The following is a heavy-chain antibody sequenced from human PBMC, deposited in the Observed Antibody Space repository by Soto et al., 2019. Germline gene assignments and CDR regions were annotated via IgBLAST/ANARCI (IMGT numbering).Heavy chain of an antibody. V-gene: IGHV3-48*01. Sequence: GGSLRLSCAASGFTFSSYSMNWVRQAPGKGLEWVSYISSSSSTIYYADSVKGRFTISRDNAKNSLYLQMNGLGAEDTAVYYCARDGPGDVLMVYAKIKAPYNWFDPWGQGTLVTVSS. J-gene: IGHJ5*02. CDR1: GFTFSSYS. D-gene: IGHD2-8*01. CDR2: ISSSSSTI. CDR3: ARDGPGDVLMVYAKIKAPYNWFDP.